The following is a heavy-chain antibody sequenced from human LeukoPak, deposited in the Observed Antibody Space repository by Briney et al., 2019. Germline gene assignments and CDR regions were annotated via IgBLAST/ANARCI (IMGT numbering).Heavy chain of an antibody. V-gene: IGHV3-23*01. CDR3: AKQHDYGDPFGY. CDR2: ISGSGGST. J-gene: IGHJ4*02. CDR1: GFTFSSYT. D-gene: IGHD4-17*01. Sequence: GGSLRLSCAASGFTFSSYTMSWVRQAPGKGLEWVSTISGSGGSTYYADSVKGRFTISRDNSKNTLYMQMNSVRAEDTAVYYCAKQHDYGDPFGYWGQGTLVTVSS.